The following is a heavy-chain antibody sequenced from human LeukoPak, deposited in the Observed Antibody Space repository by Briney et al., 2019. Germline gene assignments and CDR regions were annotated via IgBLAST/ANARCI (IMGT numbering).Heavy chain of an antibody. CDR1: GGTFSSYA. V-gene: IGHV1-69*06. D-gene: IGHD6-19*01. Sequence: ASVKASCKASGGTFSSYAISWVRQAPGQGLEWMGGIIPIFGTANYAQKFQGRVMITADKSTSTAYMELRSLRSDDTAVYYCARDLKRGYSSGRYSWGTGSSNDYWGQGTLVTVSS. J-gene: IGHJ4*02. CDR2: IIPIFGTA. CDR3: ARDLKRGYSSGRYSWGTGSSNDY.